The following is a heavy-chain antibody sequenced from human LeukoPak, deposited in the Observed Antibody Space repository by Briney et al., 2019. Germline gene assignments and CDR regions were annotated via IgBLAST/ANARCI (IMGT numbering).Heavy chain of an antibody. CDR1: GFTFSSYG. Sequence: GGSLRLSCAASGFTFSSYGMHWVRRAPGKGLEWVAVIWYDGSNKYYADSVKGRFTISRDNSKNTLYLQMNSLRAEDTAVYYCARASGWYPFDYWGQGTLVTVSS. CDR2: IWYDGSNK. D-gene: IGHD6-19*01. V-gene: IGHV3-33*01. CDR3: ARASGWYPFDY. J-gene: IGHJ4*02.